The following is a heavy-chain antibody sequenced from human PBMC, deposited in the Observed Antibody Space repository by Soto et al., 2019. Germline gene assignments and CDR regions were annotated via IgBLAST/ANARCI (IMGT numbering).Heavy chain of an antibody. D-gene: IGHD3-3*01. CDR3: ANVLGQYYDFWSGYYPNHYYYYYGMDV. Sequence: PGGSLRLSCAASGFTFSNYGMHWVRQAPGKGLEWVAIVSHNGNDKYYVHAVKGRFTISRDNSKNTVYLQMNSLRAEDTAVYYCANVLGQYYDFWSGYYPNHYYYYYGMDVWGQGTTGT. V-gene: IGHV3-30*18. J-gene: IGHJ6*02. CDR1: GFTFSNYG. CDR2: VSHNGNDK.